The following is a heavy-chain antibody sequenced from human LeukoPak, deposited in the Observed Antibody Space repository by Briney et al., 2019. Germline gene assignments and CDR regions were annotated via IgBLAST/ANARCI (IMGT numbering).Heavy chain of an antibody. CDR3: ARGGGSYEGLIDY. Sequence: ASVKVSCKASDYTLTNYAIGWVRQAPGQGLEWMGWISAYNGYTNYAQTLQGRVTMTTDTSTSTAYMELRSLRSDDTAMYYCARGGGSYEGLIDYWGQGTLVTVSS. CDR1: DYTLTNYA. V-gene: IGHV1-18*01. D-gene: IGHD1-26*01. CDR2: ISAYNGYT. J-gene: IGHJ4*02.